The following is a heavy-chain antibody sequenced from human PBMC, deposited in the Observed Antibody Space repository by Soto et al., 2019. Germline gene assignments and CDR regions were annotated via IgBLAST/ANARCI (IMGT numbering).Heavy chain of an antibody. D-gene: IGHD3-3*01. Sequence: GASVKVSCKASGYTFTSYDINWVRQATGQGLEWMGWMNPNSGNTGYAQKFQGRVTMTRNTSISTAYMELSSLRSEDTAVYYCARALLLYDFWSGLDYYYCGLDVCGQGTTVTVSS. CDR1: GYTFTSYD. CDR2: MNPNSGNT. J-gene: IGHJ6*02. V-gene: IGHV1-8*01. CDR3: ARALLLYDFWSGLDYYYCGLDV.